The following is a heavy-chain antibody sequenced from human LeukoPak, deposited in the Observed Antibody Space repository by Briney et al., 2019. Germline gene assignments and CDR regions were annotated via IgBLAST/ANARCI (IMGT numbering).Heavy chain of an antibody. J-gene: IGHJ4*02. CDR2: ISSSSSYI. D-gene: IGHD1-26*01. CDR3: ARDGWELMWSD. CDR1: GFTFSSYS. V-gene: IGHV3-21*01. Sequence: PGGSLRLSCAASGFTFSSYSMNWVRQAPGKGLEWVSSISSSSSYIYYADSVKGRFTISRDNAKNSLYLKMNSLRAEDTAVYYCARDGWELMWSDWGQGTLVTVSS.